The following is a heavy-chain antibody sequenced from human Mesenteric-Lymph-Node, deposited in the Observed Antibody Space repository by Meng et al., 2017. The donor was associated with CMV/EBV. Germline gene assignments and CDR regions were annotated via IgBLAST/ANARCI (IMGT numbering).Heavy chain of an antibody. Sequence: GSLRLSCSVSGYSISSGYYWVWIRQPPGKGLEWIGSVYHSGTTYYSPSLKSRVTISADRSKNQFSLKVTSMTAADTAVYYCAREFCASSTCYSVYYGVDVWGQGTTVTVSS. V-gene: IGHV4-38-2*02. CDR3: AREFCASSTCYSVYYGVDV. CDR2: VYHSGTT. CDR1: GYSISSGYY. J-gene: IGHJ6*02. D-gene: IGHD2/OR15-2a*01.